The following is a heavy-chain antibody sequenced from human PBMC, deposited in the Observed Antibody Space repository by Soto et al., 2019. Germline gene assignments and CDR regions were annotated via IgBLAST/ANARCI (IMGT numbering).Heavy chain of an antibody. V-gene: IGHV4-4*02. Sequence: SETLSLTCAVSGGSISSSNWWSWVRQPPGKGLEWIGEIYHSGSTNYNPSLKSRVTISVDKSKNQFSLKLSSVTAADTAVYYCARDSLDYYYGMDVWGQGTTVTV. CDR2: IYHSGST. CDR1: GGSISSSNW. CDR3: ARDSLDYYYGMDV. J-gene: IGHJ6*02.